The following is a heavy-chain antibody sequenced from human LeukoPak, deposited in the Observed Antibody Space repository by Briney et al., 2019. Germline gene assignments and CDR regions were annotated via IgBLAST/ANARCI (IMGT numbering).Heavy chain of an antibody. D-gene: IGHD6-13*01. Sequence: ASVKVSCKASGYTFTSYYMHWVRQTPGQGLEWMGIINPSGSGTTYAQKFQGRVTMTRDTSTSTVYVELSSLTSVDTAVYYCAREEGAAAGTGIDYWGQGTLVTVSS. CDR3: AREEGAAAGTGIDY. V-gene: IGHV1-46*01. CDR2: INPSGSGT. CDR1: GYTFTSYY. J-gene: IGHJ4*02.